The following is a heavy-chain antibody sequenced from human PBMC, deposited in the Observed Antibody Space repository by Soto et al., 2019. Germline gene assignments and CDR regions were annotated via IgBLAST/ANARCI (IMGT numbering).Heavy chain of an antibody. CDR2: ISSSSYI. J-gene: IGHJ6*03. Sequence: GGSLRLSCAASGFTFSSYSMNWVRQAPGKGLEWVSSISSSSYIYYADSVKGRFTISRDNAKNSLYLQMNSLRAEDTAVYYCATFHSVLRFLEWSSYYYYYMDVWGKGTTVTVSS. D-gene: IGHD3-3*01. CDR1: GFTFSSYS. CDR3: ATFHSVLRFLEWSSYYYYYMDV. V-gene: IGHV3-21*01.